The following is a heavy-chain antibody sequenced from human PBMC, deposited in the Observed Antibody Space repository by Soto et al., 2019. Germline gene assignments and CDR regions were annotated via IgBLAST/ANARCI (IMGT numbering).Heavy chain of an antibody. CDR1: GFTFSSYG. D-gene: IGHD3-10*01. Sequence: QVQLVESGGGVVQPGRSLRLSCAASGFTFSSYGMNWVRQAPGKGLEWVAVISYDGRSKYYADSVQGRFTISRDNSKNSLYLQMNSLRAEDTAVYYCAKELYYYALWDAFDIWGQGTMVTVSP. J-gene: IGHJ3*02. V-gene: IGHV3-30*18. CDR2: ISYDGRSK. CDR3: AKELYYYALWDAFDI.